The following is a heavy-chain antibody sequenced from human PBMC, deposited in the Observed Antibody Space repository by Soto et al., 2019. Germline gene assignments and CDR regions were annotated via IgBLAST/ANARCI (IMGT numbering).Heavy chain of an antibody. CDR1: GFTFSSYA. D-gene: IGHD6-19*01. J-gene: IGHJ6*02. Sequence: GGSLRLSCAASGFTFSSYAMSWVRQSPGKGLEWVSAISGSGGSTYYADSVKGRFTISRDNSKNTLYLQMNSLRAEDTAVYYCAKEGEAGKSNGMDVWGQGTTVTVSS. CDR2: ISGSGGST. CDR3: AKEGEAGKSNGMDV. V-gene: IGHV3-23*01.